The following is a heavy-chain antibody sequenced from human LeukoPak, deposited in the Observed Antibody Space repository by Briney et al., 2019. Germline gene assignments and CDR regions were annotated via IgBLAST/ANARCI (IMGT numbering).Heavy chain of an antibody. D-gene: IGHD3-10*01. J-gene: IGHJ4*02. Sequence: SETLSLTCTVSGGSISSSSYYWGWIRQPPGKGLEWIGSIYYSGNTYYNPSLKSRVTISTDTSKNQFSLKLSSVTAADTAIYYCAREGSGTSDYWGQGTLVTVSS. CDR3: AREGSGTSDY. V-gene: IGHV4-39*07. CDR2: IYYSGNT. CDR1: GGSISSSSYY.